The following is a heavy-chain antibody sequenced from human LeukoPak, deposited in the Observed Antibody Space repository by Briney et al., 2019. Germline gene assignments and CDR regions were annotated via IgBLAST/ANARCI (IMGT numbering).Heavy chain of an antibody. D-gene: IGHD6-19*01. Sequence: GGSLRLSCAASGFTFSSYWMHWVRHAPGKGLVRVSRINSDGSRTDYADSVKGRFTISRDNAKNTLYVQMNSLRAEDTAVYYCARGGPSSGANYWGQGTLVTVSS. CDR1: GFTFSSYW. CDR2: INSDGSRT. J-gene: IGHJ4*02. V-gene: IGHV3-74*01. CDR3: ARGGPSSGANY.